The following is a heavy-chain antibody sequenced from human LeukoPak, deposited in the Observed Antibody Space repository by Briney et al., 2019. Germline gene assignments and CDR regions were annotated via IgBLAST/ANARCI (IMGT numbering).Heavy chain of an antibody. Sequence: GASVKVSCKASGYTFTSYYMHWVRQAPGQGLEWMGIINPSGGSTSYAQKFQGRVTMTRDTSTSTVYMELSSLRSEDTAVYYCATLQTHDAFDIWGQGTMVTVPS. CDR3: ATLQTHDAFDI. CDR2: INPSGGST. J-gene: IGHJ3*02. V-gene: IGHV1-46*01. D-gene: IGHD1-1*01. CDR1: GYTFTSYY.